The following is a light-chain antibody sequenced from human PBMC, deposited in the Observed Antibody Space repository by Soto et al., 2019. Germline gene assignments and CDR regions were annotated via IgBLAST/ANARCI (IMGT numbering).Light chain of an antibody. CDR1: SSNIGAGYD. CDR3: QSYASRLRAWV. V-gene: IGLV1-40*01. Sequence: SVLTQPPSVSGAPGQRVTISCTGSSSNIGAGYDVHWYHHLPGTAPKLLIYGNTNRPSGISDRFSASKSGSSASLAITGLQAEDEADYYCQSYASRLRAWVFGGGTKLPVL. J-gene: IGLJ3*02. CDR2: GNT.